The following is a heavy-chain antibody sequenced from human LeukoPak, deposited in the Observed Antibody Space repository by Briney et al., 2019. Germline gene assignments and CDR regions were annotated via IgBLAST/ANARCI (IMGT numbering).Heavy chain of an antibody. CDR2: INPNSGGT. CDR3: AREWVSPDY. D-gene: IGHD6-13*01. J-gene: IGHJ4*02. CDR1: GYTFTGYY. Sequence: ASVKVSCKASGYTFTGYYLHWVRQAPGQGLEWIGRINPNSGGTNYAQKFQGRVTMTRDTSISTAYMELSRLTSDDTAVYYCAREWVSPDYWGQGTLVTVSS. V-gene: IGHV1-2*06.